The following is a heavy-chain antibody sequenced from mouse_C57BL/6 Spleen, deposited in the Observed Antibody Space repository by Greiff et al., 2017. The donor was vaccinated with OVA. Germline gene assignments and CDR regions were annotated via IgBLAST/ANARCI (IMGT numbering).Heavy chain of an antibody. D-gene: IGHD2-1*01. CDR1: GYTFTSYW. CDR3: AREGNYGGPFAY. CDR2: IHPNSGST. J-gene: IGHJ3*01. Sequence: QVQLQQPGAELVKPGASVKLSCKASGYTFTSYWMHWVKQRPGQGLEWIGMIHPNSGSTNYNEKFKSKATLTVDKSSSTAYMQLSSLTSEDSAVYYCAREGNYGGPFAYWGQGTLVTVSA. V-gene: IGHV1-64*01.